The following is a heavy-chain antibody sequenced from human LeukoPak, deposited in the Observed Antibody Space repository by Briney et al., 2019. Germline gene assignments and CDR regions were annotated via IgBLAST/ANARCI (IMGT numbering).Heavy chain of an antibody. V-gene: IGHV1-69*06. Sequence: SVKVSCKASGYTFTSYAISWVRQAPGQGLEWMGGIIPIFGTANYAQKFQGRVTITADKSTSTAYMELSSLRSEDMAVYYCARGRWTAHTVGYYFDSWGQGTLVTVSS. D-gene: IGHD2-21*02. J-gene: IGHJ4*02. CDR2: IIPIFGTA. CDR3: ARGRWTAHTVGYYFDS. CDR1: GYTFTSYA.